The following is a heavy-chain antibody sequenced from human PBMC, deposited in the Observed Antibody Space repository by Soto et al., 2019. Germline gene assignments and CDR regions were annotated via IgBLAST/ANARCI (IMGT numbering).Heavy chain of an antibody. CDR1: GDSIISSDFY. D-gene: IGHD2-15*01. V-gene: IGHV4-39*01. CDR2: IFYLGSS. CDR3: ARHALALRKNNWFDP. J-gene: IGHJ5*02. Sequence: SETLSLTCTVSGDSIISSDFYWGWVRQPPGKGLEWIGSIFYLGSSYYNPSLKSRVTMSVDTSKNQFSLRLRSVTAADTALYFCARHALALRKNNWFDPWGQGIMVTVSS.